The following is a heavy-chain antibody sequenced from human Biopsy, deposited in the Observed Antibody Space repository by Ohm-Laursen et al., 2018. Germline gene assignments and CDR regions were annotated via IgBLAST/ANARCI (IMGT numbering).Heavy chain of an antibody. V-gene: IGHV3-9*01. D-gene: IGHD5-24*01. J-gene: IGHJ3*02. CDR3: AKGQAPDGYNYAFDI. CDR1: GFHFDDFA. CDR2: ISWNSGRI. Sequence: RLSCAASGFHFDDFAMHWVRQTPGQGLEWVSGISWNSGRIAYADSVKGRFTISRDNAKNSLYLQMNSLRAEDTALYYCAKGQAPDGYNYAFDIWGQGTMLTVSS.